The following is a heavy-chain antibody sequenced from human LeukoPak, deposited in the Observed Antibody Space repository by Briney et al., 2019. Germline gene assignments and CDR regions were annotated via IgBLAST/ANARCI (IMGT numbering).Heavy chain of an antibody. D-gene: IGHD6-19*01. V-gene: IGHV3-15*01. J-gene: IGHJ4*02. CDR2: IKSKTDGGTT. CDR1: GFTFSSYS. CDR3: TTGLAVAPDY. Sequence: PGGSLRLSCAASGFTFSSYSMNWVRQAPGKGLEWVGRIKSKTDGGTTDYAAPVKGRFTISRDDSKNTLYLQMNSLKTQDTAVYYCTTGLAVAPDYWGQGTLVTVSS.